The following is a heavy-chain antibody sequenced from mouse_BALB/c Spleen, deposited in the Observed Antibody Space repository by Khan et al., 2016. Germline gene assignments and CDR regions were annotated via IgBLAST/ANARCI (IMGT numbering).Heavy chain of an antibody. D-gene: IGHD1-2*01. CDR2: ILPGSGST. Sequence: QVRLQQSGAELMKPGASVKISCKATGYTFSSYWIEWVKQRPGHGLEWIGEILPGSGSTNYNEKFKGKATFTADTSSNTAYMQLSSLTSEDSAVYYCARNGITTARYFDVWGAGTTVTVSS. CDR1: GYTFSSYW. CDR3: ARNGITTARYFDV. J-gene: IGHJ1*01. V-gene: IGHV1-9*01.